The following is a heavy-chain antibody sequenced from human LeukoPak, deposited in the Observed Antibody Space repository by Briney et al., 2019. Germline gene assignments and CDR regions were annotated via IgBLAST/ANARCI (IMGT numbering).Heavy chain of an antibody. Sequence: GGSLRLSCAASGFTFSSYSMNWVRQAPGKGLEWVSSITTSSSYIYYADSVKGRFTISRDNAKNSLYLQMNSLRAADTAVYYCARGGSGWCHCCDPWPQETGVTVS. CDR1: GFTFSSYS. V-gene: IGHV3-21*01. CDR3: ARGGSGWCHCCDP. CDR2: ITTSSSYI. D-gene: IGHD6-19*01. J-gene: IGHJ5*02.